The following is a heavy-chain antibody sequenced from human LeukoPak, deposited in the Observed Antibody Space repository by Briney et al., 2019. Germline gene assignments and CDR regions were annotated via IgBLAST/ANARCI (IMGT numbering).Heavy chain of an antibody. CDR3: ASLGSSSGWYWENWFDP. CDR2: IRSDGSNK. D-gene: IGHD6-19*01. V-gene: IGHV3-30*02. CDR1: GFTFSSYG. Sequence: GGSLRLSCAASGFTFSSYGMHWVRQAPGKGLEWVAFIRSDGSNKYYADSVKGRFTISRDNSKNTLYLQMNSLRGEDTAVYYCASLGSSSGWYWENWFDPWGQGTLVTVSS. J-gene: IGHJ5*02.